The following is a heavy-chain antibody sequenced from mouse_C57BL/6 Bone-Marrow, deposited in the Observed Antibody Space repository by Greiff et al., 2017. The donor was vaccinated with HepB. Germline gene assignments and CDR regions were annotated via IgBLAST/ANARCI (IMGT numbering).Heavy chain of an antibody. CDR1: GYSITSGYY. CDR2: ISYDGSN. Sequence: DVKLQESGPGLVKPSQSLSLTCSVTGYSITSGYYWNWIRQFPGNILEWMGYISYDGSNNYNPTLKNRISITRDTSKNQFFLKLNSVTTEDTATYYCARGGLRSFAYWGQGTLVTVSA. CDR3: ARGGLRSFAY. J-gene: IGHJ3*01. D-gene: IGHD3-1*01. V-gene: IGHV3-6*01.